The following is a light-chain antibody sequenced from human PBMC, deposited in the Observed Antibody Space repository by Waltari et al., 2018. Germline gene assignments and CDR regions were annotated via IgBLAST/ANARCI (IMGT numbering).Light chain of an antibody. J-gene: IGLJ1*01. V-gene: IGLV2-14*03. Sequence: QSALTQPASVPGSPAQSLTISCPVTSIDIGRYCFCSWYQPHPGKAPKLMIFDVNARPSGVSNRFSGSKSGNAASLTISGLQAEDEAHYYCSSYTTTSTYVFGTGTKVTVL. CDR2: DVN. CDR1: SIDIGRYCF. CDR3: SSYTTTSTYV.